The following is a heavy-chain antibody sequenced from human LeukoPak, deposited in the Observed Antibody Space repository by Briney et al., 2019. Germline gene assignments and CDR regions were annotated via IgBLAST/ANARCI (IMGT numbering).Heavy chain of an antibody. CDR2: IIPIFGTA. D-gene: IGHD2-15*01. Sequence: SVKVSCKASGDTFSSYAISWVRQAPGQGLEWMGGIIPIFGTANYAQKFQGRVTITADKSTSTAYMELSSLRSEDTAVYYCARDRSIEVTVVAAIWFDPWGQGTLVTVSS. V-gene: IGHV1-69*06. J-gene: IGHJ5*02. CDR3: ARDRSIEVTVVAAIWFDP. CDR1: GDTFSSYA.